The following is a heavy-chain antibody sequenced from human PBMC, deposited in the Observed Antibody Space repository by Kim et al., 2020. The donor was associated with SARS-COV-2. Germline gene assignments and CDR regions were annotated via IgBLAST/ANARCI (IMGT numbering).Heavy chain of an antibody. Sequence: GGSLRLSCAASGFTFSSYAMHWVRQAPGKGLEWVAVISYDGSNKYYADSVKGRFTISRDNSKNTLYLQMNSLRAEDTAVYYCAREREYRYDYVWGSYGYYYGMDVWGQGTTVTVSS. J-gene: IGHJ6*02. V-gene: IGHV3-30*04. CDR3: AREREYRYDYVWGSYGYYYGMDV. D-gene: IGHD3-16*01. CDR1: GFTFSSYA. CDR2: ISYDGSNK.